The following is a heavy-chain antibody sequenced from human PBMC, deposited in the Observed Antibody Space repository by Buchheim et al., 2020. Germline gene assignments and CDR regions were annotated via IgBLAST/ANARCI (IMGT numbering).Heavy chain of an antibody. J-gene: IGHJ6*02. Sequence: QVQLVQSGAEVKKPGASVKVSCKASGYTFTGYYMHWVRQAPGQGLEWMGRINPNSGGTNYAQKFQGRVTMTRDTSISTAYMELSRLRSDDTAVYYCAREELGIPVPADTYYDFWSGYHDPLGGYGMDVWGQGTT. D-gene: IGHD3-3*01. CDR1: GYTFTGYY. CDR3: AREELGIPVPADTYYDFWSGYHDPLGGYGMDV. V-gene: IGHV1-2*06. CDR2: INPNSGGT.